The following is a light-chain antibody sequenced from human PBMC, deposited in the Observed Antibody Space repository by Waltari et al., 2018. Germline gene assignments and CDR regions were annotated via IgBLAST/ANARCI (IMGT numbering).Light chain of an antibody. CDR1: RSHLGRTS. V-gene: IGLV1-47*01. CDR3: ASWDDSHYV. J-gene: IGLJ1*01. CDR2: RNN. Sequence: QSVLTQPPSASATPGPRVALPCSRSRSHLGRTSPYWYQQLPATAPNLPLYRNNVRPSRVPDRFSASKYGTSASLVISGLRSEDEAVYYCASWDDSHYVFGPGTTVTVL.